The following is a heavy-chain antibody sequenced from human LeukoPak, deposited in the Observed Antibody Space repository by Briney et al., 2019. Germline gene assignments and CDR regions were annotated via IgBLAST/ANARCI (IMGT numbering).Heavy chain of an antibody. J-gene: IGHJ3*02. CDR1: GFTFSRYW. D-gene: IGHD6-13*01. V-gene: IGHV3-7*01. CDR2: MNQDGSEI. Sequence: GSLRLSCVGSGFTFSRYWLNWVRQAPGKGLEWVANMNQDGSEIYYLDSVKGRFTISRDNAKNSVYLQMNGLKAEDTAVYYCARVAARVDAFDIWGQGTMVTVSS. CDR3: ARVAARVDAFDI.